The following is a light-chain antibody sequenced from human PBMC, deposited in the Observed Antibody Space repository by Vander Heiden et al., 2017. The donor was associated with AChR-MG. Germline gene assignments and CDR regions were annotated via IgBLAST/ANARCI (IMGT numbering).Light chain of an antibody. CDR1: QSISSY. CDR3: QQSYSTPPET. V-gene: IGKV1-39*01. CDR2: AAS. J-gene: IGKJ1*01. Sequence: DIQMTQSPSSLSASVGDRVTITCRASQSISSYLNWYKQKPGKAPKLLIYAASSLQSGVPSRFSGSGSGTDFTLTISSLQPEDFATYYCQQSYSTPPETFGQGTKVEIK.